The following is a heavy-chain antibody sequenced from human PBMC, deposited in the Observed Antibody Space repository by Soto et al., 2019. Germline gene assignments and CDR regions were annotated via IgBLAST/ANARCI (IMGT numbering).Heavy chain of an antibody. CDR3: ARVGTIIAVRPFHY. Sequence: QVQLQKSGPGLVKPSQTLSLTCTVSGGSISSGDYYWSWIRQPPGKGLEWIGYIYYSGSTYYNPSHKSRVIISLDTSKNQLSLKLSSVTAAETAVYYRARVGTIIAVRPFHYRGQGTLVTVAS. D-gene: IGHD6-6*01. J-gene: IGHJ4*02. CDR2: IYYSGST. CDR1: GGSISSGDYY. V-gene: IGHV4-30-4*01.